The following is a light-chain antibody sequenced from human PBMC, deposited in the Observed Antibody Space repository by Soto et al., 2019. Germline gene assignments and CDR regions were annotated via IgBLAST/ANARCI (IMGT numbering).Light chain of an antibody. CDR1: QSVSVNS. V-gene: IGKV3D-20*02. J-gene: IGKJ1*01. Sequence: EIVLTHSPGTLSLSPGERATLSFRASQSVSVNSLAWYQQKGGQAPRLLIYDASSRATGIPDRFSGSGSGTDFTLTISSLEPEDFAVYYCQQRSNWPPWTFGQGTKVDIK. CDR2: DAS. CDR3: QQRSNWPPWT.